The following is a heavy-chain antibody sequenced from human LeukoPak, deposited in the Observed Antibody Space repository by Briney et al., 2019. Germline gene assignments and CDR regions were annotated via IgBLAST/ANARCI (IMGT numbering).Heavy chain of an antibody. J-gene: IGHJ4*02. Sequence: EGSLRPSCAASGFIFSSYSMNWVRQAPGKGLEWVSYISSASSTIYYADSVKGRFTISRDNAKNSLYLQMNSLRAEDTAVYYCARAYCSGGSCHTTSDYWGQGTLVIVSS. CDR3: ARAYCSGGSCHTTSDY. CDR2: ISSASSTI. D-gene: IGHD2-15*01. CDR1: GFIFSSYS. V-gene: IGHV3-48*04.